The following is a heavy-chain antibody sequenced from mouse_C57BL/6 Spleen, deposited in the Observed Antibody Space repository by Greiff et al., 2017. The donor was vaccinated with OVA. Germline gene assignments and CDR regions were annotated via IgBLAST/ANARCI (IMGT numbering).Heavy chain of an antibody. Sequence: DVKLQESGPGLVKPSQSLSLTCSVTGYSITSGYYWNWIRQFPGNKLEWMGYISYDGSNNYNPSLKNRISITRDTSKNQFFLKLNSVTTEYTATYYCARGVLYGHYYAMDYWGQGTSVTVSS. CDR1: GYSITSGYY. J-gene: IGHJ4*01. V-gene: IGHV3-6*01. CDR2: ISYDGSN. D-gene: IGHD1-1*01. CDR3: ARGVLYGHYYAMDY.